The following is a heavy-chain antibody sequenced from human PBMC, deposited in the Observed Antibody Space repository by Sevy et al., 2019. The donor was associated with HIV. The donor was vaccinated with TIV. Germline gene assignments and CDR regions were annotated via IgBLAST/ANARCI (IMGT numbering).Heavy chain of an antibody. J-gene: IGHJ4*02. CDR2: VTSDGTT. CDR3: AGGDTTMITDLDY. D-gene: IGHD3-16*01. Sequence: GGSLRLSCAASGLTLTTTGMSWVRQAPGKGLEWVAGVTSDGTTYYADSVRDRFTVSRDNSKNTLYLQLNSLRADDTAVFYCAGGDTTMITDLDYWGQGNLVNVSS. V-gene: IGHV3-66*01. CDR1: GLTLTTTG.